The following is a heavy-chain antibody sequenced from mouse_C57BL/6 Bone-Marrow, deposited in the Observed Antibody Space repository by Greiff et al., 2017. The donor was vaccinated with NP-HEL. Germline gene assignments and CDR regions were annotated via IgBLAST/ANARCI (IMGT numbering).Heavy chain of an antibody. D-gene: IGHD2-4*01. CDR3: ARKVIYYDYDVGHYFDY. V-gene: IGHV1-64*01. CDR2: IHPNSGST. Sequence: QVQLKQPGAELVKPGASVKLSCKASGYTFTSYWMHWVKQRPGQGLEWIGMIHPNSGSTNYNEKFKSKATLTVDKSSSTAYMQLSSLTSEDSAVYYCARKVIYYDYDVGHYFDYWGQGTTLTVSS. J-gene: IGHJ2*01. CDR1: GYTFTSYW.